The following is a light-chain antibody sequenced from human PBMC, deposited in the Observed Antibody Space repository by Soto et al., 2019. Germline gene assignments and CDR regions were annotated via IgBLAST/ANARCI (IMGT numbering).Light chain of an antibody. CDR1: SSNIGAGYD. CDR3: QSYDSSLSGFYV. V-gene: IGLV1-40*01. CDR2: GNS. Sequence: QPVLTQPPSVSGAPGQRVTISCTGSSSNIGAGYDVHWYQQLPGTAPKLLIYGNSNRPSGVPDRFSGSKSSTSASLAITGLQAEDEADYYCQSYDSSLSGFYVFGTGTKLTVL. J-gene: IGLJ1*01.